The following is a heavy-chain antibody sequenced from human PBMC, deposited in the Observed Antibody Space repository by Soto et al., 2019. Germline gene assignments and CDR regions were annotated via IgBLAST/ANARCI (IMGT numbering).Heavy chain of an antibody. CDR1: GGSISSGDYY. CDR3: GRGAEDGYNSLTLDY. V-gene: IGHV4-30-4*01. Sequence: SETLSLTCTVSGGSISSGDYYWSWIRQPPGKGLEWIGYIYYSGSTYYNPSLKSRVTISVDTSKNQFSLKLSSVTAADTAVYYCGRGAEDGYNSLTLDYWGQGTLVTVSS. CDR2: IYYSGST. D-gene: IGHD5-12*01. J-gene: IGHJ4*02.